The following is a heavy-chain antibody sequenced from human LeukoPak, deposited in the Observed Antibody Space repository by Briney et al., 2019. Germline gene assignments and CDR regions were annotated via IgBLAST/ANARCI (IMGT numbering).Heavy chain of an antibody. CDR2: INHSGST. CDR3: AGHVLRFLEWLLYPDY. CDR1: GGSFSGYY. Sequence: SETLSLTCAVYGGSFSGYYWSWIRQPPGKGLEWIGEINHSGSTNYNPSLKSRVIISVDTSKNQFSLKLSSVTAADTAVYYCAGHVLRFLEWLLYPDYWGQGTLVTVSS. J-gene: IGHJ4*02. D-gene: IGHD3-3*01. V-gene: IGHV4-34*01.